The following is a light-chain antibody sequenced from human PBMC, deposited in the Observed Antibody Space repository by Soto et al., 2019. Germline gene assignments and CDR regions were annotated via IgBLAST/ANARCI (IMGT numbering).Light chain of an antibody. Sequence: DIQMTQSPSSVSASVGDRVTITCRASQDISRWLAWYQQKPGKAPKLLIYAASSLQSGVPSRFSGSASGTHFTLTISSLQPEDFATYYCQQANSFPYTFGQGTKLEIK. CDR2: AAS. V-gene: IGKV1-12*01. CDR1: QDISRW. J-gene: IGKJ2*01. CDR3: QQANSFPYT.